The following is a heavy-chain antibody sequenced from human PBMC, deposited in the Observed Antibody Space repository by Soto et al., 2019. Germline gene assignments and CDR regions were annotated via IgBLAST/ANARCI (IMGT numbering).Heavy chain of an antibody. V-gene: IGHV5-51*01. CDR1: GYSFTSYW. CDR2: IYPGDSDT. D-gene: IGHD2-2*01. J-gene: IGHJ6*03. CDR3: ARLVVVPAAMPDYYYYYMEV. Sequence: PGESLKISCKGSGYSFTSYWIGWVRQMPGKGLEWMGIIYPGDSDTRYSPSFQGQVTISADKSISTAYLQWSSLKASDTAMYYCARLVVVPAAMPDYYYYYMEVWGKGTTVTVSS.